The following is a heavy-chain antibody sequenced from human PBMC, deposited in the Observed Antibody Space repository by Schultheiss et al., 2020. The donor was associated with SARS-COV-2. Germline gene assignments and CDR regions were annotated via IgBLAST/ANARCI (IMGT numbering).Heavy chain of an antibody. CDR1: GFTFDDYA. Sequence: GGSLRLSCAASGFTFDDYAMHWVRQAPGKGLEWVSGIRRNGGNTGYADSVKGRFTISRDNAKNSLYLQMNTLRAEDSALYYCARDWAPLFDPWGQGTLVTVSS. CDR2: IRRNGGNT. CDR3: ARDWAPLFDP. V-gene: IGHV3-9*01. J-gene: IGHJ5*02.